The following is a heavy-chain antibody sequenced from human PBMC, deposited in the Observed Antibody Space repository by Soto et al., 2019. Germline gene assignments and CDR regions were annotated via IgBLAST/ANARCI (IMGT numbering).Heavy chain of an antibody. CDR3: ARANQWELLFDY. J-gene: IGHJ4*02. D-gene: IGHD1-26*01. CDR2: INAGNGNT. Sequence: ASVKVSCKASGYTFTSYAMHWVRQAPGQRLEWMGWINAGNGNTKYSQKFQGRVTITRDTSASTAHMELSSLRSEDTAVYYCARANQWELLFDYWGQGTLVPVSS. V-gene: IGHV1-3*01. CDR1: GYTFTSYA.